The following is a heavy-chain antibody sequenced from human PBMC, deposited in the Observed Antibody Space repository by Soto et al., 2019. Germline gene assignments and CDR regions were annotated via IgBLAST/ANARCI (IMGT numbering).Heavy chain of an antibody. Sequence: VGFLRLSCAASGFTFRNYAMTWARQAPGKGLEWVSSLLRSGSSAYYADSVRGRFTISSDTSANSLYLQMDNLGAEDTAIYYCAKDAISGDGIWLMDSWGQGTVVTVSS. V-gene: IGHV3-23*01. J-gene: IGHJ5*02. CDR1: GFTFRNYA. D-gene: IGHD4-17*01. CDR2: LLRSGSSA. CDR3: AKDAISGDGIWLMDS.